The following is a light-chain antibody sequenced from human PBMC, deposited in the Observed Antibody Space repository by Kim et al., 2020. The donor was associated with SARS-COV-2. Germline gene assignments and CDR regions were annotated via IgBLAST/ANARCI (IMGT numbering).Light chain of an antibody. Sequence: GQSITMSCTGTSRDVGAYDYVSWYQQHPGKVPTLLIYDVNRWPSGISSRFSGSESGNTATLTISGLQAEDEADYYCNSYSGDSYVFGTGTKVTVL. V-gene: IGLV2-14*04. J-gene: IGLJ1*01. CDR1: SRDVGAYDY. CDR3: NSYSGDSYV. CDR2: DVN.